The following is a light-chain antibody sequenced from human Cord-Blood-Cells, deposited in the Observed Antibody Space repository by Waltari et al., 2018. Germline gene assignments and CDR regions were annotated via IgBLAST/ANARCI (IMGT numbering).Light chain of an antibody. CDR1: SSDVGSYNL. Sequence: QSALTQPASVSGSPGQSITISCTGPSSDVGSYNLFSCYQQAPGKSPKLMIYEGSKRPSGVSNRFSGSKSGNTASLTISGLQAEDEADYYCCSYAGSSTFVVFGGGTKLTVL. CDR3: CSYAGSSTFVV. V-gene: IGLV2-23*03. J-gene: IGLJ2*01. CDR2: EGS.